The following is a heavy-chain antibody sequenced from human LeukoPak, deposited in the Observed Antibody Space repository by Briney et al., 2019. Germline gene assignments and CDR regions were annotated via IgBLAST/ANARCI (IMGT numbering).Heavy chain of an antibody. V-gene: IGHV3-21*04. CDR1: GFTFSNYG. CDR2: ISSSSSYI. J-gene: IGHJ4*02. CDR3: ARGSDNYGPFDN. D-gene: IGHD5-18*01. Sequence: GGSLRLSCAASGFTFSNYGMNWVRQAPGKGLEWVSSISSSSSYIYYADSVEGRFTISRDNSKNTLHLQMNSLRAEDTAVYYCARGSDNYGPFDNWGQGTLVTVSS.